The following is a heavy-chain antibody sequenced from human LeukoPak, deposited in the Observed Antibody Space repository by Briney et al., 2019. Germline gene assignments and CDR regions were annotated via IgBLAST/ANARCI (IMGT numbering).Heavy chain of an antibody. CDR2: IYYSGST. Sequence: SETLSLTCTVSGGSISSYYWSWIRRPPGKGLEWIGYIYYSGSTNYNPSLKSRVTISVDTSKNQFSLKLSSVTAADTAVYYCARSYSSGWCYYWGQGTLVTVSS. CDR3: ARSYSSGWCYY. V-gene: IGHV4-59*01. J-gene: IGHJ4*02. CDR1: GGSISSYY. D-gene: IGHD6-19*01.